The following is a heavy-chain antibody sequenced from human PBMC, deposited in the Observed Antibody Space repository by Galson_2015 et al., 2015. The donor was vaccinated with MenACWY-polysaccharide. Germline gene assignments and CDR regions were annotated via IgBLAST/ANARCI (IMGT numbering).Heavy chain of an antibody. V-gene: IGHV4-59*01. D-gene: IGHD6-19*01. CDR2: INYSGST. CDR1: GGSISSYY. Sequence: LSLTCTVSGGSISSYYWNWIRQPPGKGLEWVGYINYSGSTNHNPSLKSRVTMPVDTSKNQFSLNLTSVTDADTAVYYCARAIAVAGQRRDFDLWGRGTLVTVSS. J-gene: IGHJ2*01. CDR3: ARAIAVAGQRRDFDL.